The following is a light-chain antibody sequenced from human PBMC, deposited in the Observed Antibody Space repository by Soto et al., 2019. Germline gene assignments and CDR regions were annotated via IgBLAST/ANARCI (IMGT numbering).Light chain of an antibody. V-gene: IGKV3-15*01. CDR3: QQCNDWPYT. J-gene: IGKJ2*01. Sequence: EIVMTQSPATLSVSPGERATLSCRASQSVSNNLAWYQQKPGQAPRLLIYSASTRAAGIPARFSGSVSGAEFTLTISGLESEDFAVYYCQQCNDWPYTFGPGTK. CDR2: SAS. CDR1: QSVSNN.